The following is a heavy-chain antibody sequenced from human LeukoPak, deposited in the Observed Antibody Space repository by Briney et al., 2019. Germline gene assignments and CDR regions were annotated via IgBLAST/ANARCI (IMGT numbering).Heavy chain of an antibody. J-gene: IGHJ6*02. Sequence: GGSLLLSCAASGFTFSSSGMHWGRQAPGKGREWVAVISYDGSTKCYADSVKGRFTISRDNSKNTLYLQMNSLRAEDTAVYYCAKYDFWSGYGIDVWGQGTTVTVSS. CDR3: AKYDFWSGYGIDV. CDR1: GFTFSSSG. CDR2: ISYDGSTK. V-gene: IGHV3-30*18. D-gene: IGHD3-3*01.